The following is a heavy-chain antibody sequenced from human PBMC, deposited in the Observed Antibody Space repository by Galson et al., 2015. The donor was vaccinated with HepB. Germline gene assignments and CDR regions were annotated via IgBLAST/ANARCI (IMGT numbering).Heavy chain of an antibody. CDR1: GFTFNNCG. CDR2: ISYGGSNQ. V-gene: IGHV3-30*18. D-gene: IGHD2-2*01. Sequence: SLRLSCAASGFTFNNCGMHWVRQSPGKGLEWVTVISYGGSNQYYADSVKGRFTISRDNSKNTLYLQMNSLRPEDTAVYFCAKDPAFGVIPGGWFDLWGQGTLVIVSS. J-gene: IGHJ5*02. CDR3: AKDPAFGVIPGGWFDL.